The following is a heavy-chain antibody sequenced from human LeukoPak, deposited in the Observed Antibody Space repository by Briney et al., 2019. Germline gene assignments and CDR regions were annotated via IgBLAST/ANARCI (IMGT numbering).Heavy chain of an antibody. V-gene: IGHV1-8*01. CDR2: MNPNSGNT. CDR1: GYTFTGYD. Sequence: PGASVKVSCKASGYTFTGYDINWVRQATGQGLEWMGWMNPNSGNTGYAQKFQGRVTMTRSTSISTAYMELSSLRFEDTAVYYCTRSVRNGHIDYWGQGTLVTVSS. J-gene: IGHJ4*02. CDR3: TRSVRNGHIDY. D-gene: IGHD2-21*01.